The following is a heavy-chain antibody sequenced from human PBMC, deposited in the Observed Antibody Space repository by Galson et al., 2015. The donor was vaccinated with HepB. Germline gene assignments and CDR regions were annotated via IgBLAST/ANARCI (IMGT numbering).Heavy chain of an antibody. J-gene: IGHJ6*02. Sequence: ETLSLTCTVYGGSFSGYYWSWIRQPPGKGLEWIGEINHSGSTNYNPSLKSRVTISVDTSKNQFSLKLSSVTAADTAVYYCARDHSWDIVVVPGGMDVWGQGTTVTVSS. V-gene: IGHV4-34*01. D-gene: IGHD2-15*01. CDR1: GGSFSGYY. CDR3: ARDHSWDIVVVPGGMDV. CDR2: INHSGST.